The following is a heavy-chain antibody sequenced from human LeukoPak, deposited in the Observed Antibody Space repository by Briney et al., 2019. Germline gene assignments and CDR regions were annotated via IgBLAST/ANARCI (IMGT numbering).Heavy chain of an antibody. CDR3: ARGERFIRG. J-gene: IGHJ4*02. D-gene: IGHD3-10*01. Sequence: PSETLSLTCAVYGGSFSGYYWSWIRQPPGKGLEWIGEINHSGSTNYNPSLKSRVTISVDTSKNQFSLKLSSVTAADTAVYYCARGERFIRGWGQGTLVTVSS. CDR1: GGSFSGYY. CDR2: INHSGST. V-gene: IGHV4-34*01.